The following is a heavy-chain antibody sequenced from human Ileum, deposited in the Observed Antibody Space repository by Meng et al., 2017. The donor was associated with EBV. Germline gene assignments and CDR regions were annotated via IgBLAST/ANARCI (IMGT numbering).Heavy chain of an antibody. D-gene: IGHD1-26*01. V-gene: IGHV4-28*01. CDR1: GYSISTTNW. Sequence: LQWSGQGLLHPSDTRSLTCAFSGYSISTTNWWGWIRQPPGKGLEWIGHIYYSGTTYNNPSLKSRVTMSIDPSKNQYSLKLSSVTAVDTAVYYCARNSESGSYIDYWGLGTLVTVSS. CDR3: ARNSESGSYIDY. J-gene: IGHJ4*02. CDR2: IYYSGTT.